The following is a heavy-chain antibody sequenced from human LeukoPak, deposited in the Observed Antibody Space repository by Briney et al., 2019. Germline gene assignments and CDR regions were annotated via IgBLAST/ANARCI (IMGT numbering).Heavy chain of an antibody. V-gene: IGHV1-2*02. CDR1: VFTLTDDY. J-gene: IGHJ4*02. CDR2: INPHSGVT. CDR3: VREGITKAFDI. D-gene: IGHD1-14*01. Sequence: ASVKVSCKASVFTLTDDYMHWVRRAPGQGLEWMGYINPHSGVTSFPQKFRGRVTLTTDTSISAAYMELSSMISDDTAKYYCVREGITKAFDIWGQGALVTVSS.